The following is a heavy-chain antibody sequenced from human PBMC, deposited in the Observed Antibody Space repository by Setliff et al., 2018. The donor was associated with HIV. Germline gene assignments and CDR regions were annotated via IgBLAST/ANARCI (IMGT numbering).Heavy chain of an antibody. CDR2: INPSGGST. D-gene: IGHD6-19*01. CDR1: GYTFTSYY. CDR3: ARNPRIAVAGTDHYYYMDV. Sequence: ASVKVSCKASGYTFTSYYMHWVRQAHGQGLEWMGIINPSGGSTSYAQKFQGRVTMTRDTSTSTVYMELSSLRSEDTAVYYCARNPRIAVAGTDHYYYMDVWGKGTTVTVSS. J-gene: IGHJ6*03. V-gene: IGHV1-46*01.